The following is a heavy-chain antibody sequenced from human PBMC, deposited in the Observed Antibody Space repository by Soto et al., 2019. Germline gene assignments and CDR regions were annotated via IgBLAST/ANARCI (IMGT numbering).Heavy chain of an antibody. J-gene: IGHJ4*02. Sequence: PGGSLRLSCAASGFTFSSYWMSWVRQAPGKGLEWVANIKQDGSEKYYVDSVKGRFTISRDNAKNSLYLQMNSLRAEDTAVYFCAREKYYDSSGYYYALDYWGQGTLVTVSS. CDR1: GFTFSSYW. D-gene: IGHD3-22*01. CDR3: AREKYYDSSGYYYALDY. V-gene: IGHV3-7*05. CDR2: IKQDGSEK.